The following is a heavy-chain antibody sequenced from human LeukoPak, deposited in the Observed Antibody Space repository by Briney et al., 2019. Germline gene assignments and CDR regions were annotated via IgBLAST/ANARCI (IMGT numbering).Heavy chain of an antibody. D-gene: IGHD1-26*01. V-gene: IGHV1-8*03. CDR2: MNPNSGNT. Sequence: GASVKVSCKASGYTFTGYYMHWVRQATGQGLEWMGWMNPNSGNTGYAQKFQGRVTITRNTSISTAYMELSSLRSEDTAVYYCARGYGGSYPDYWGQGTLVTVSS. CDR1: GYTFTGYY. CDR3: ARGYGGSYPDY. J-gene: IGHJ4*02.